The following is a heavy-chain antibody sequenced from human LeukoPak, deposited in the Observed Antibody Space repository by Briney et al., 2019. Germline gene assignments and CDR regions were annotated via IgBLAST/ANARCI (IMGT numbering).Heavy chain of an antibody. V-gene: IGHV1-8*03. CDR1: GYTLTELS. J-gene: IGHJ6*03. CDR3: ARGGKGYYYYYMDV. CDR2: MNPNSGNT. Sequence: ASVKVSCKVSGYTLTELSMHWVRQATGQGLEWMGWMNPNSGNTGYAQKFQGRVTITRNTSISTAYMELSSLRSEDTAVYYCARGGKGYYYYYMDVWGKGTTVTVSS.